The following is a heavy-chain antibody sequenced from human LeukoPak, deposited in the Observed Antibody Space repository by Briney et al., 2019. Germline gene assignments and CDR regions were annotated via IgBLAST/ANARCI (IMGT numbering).Heavy chain of an antibody. CDR2: MNPNSGNT. J-gene: IGHJ4*02. CDR1: GYTFTSYD. CDR3: ARVPYDILTGSQYYFDY. D-gene: IGHD3-9*01. V-gene: IGHV1-8*01. Sequence: ASVKVSCKASGYTFTSYDINWVRQATGQGLEWMGWMNPNSGNTGYAQEFQGRVTMTWNTSISTAYMELSSLRSEDTAVYYCARVPYDILTGSQYYFDYWGQGTLVTVSS.